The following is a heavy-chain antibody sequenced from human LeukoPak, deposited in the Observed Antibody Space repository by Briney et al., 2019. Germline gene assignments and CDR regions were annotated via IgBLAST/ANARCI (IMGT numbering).Heavy chain of an antibody. CDR3: AKILVYTTYGYYFDY. CDR1: GFTFSSYA. CDR2: IGAGGTFT. D-gene: IGHD4-11*01. Sequence: PGGSLRLSCTASGFTFSSYAMNWVRQAPGKGLEWVSGIGAGGTFTYYADSVKGRFTIFRDNSRNMLYLQMNSLRADDTAVYYCAKILVYTTYGYYFDYWGQGTLVTVSS. J-gene: IGHJ4*02. V-gene: IGHV3-23*01.